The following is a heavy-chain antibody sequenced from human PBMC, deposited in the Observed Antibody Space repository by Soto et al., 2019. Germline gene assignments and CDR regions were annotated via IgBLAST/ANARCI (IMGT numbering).Heavy chain of an antibody. CDR3: AGVGGSGCYRAYLAY. J-gene: IGHJ4*02. CDR2: IYYSGST. CDR1: DGSISNHY. Sequence: SETLSLTCTVSDGSISNHYGSWIRKTPGKGLEWIGYIYYSGSTNYNPSLKSRVTISVDTSKNQFSLKLSSVTAGDTAVFFCAGVGGSGCYRAYLAYWVKGT. V-gene: IGHV4-59*11. D-gene: IGHD6-19*01.